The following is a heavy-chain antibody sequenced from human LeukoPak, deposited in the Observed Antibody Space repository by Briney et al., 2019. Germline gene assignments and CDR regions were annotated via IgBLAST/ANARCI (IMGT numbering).Heavy chain of an antibody. J-gene: IGHJ3*01. CDR1: GFTFSSYS. Sequence: GGSLRLSCAASGFTFSSYSMNWVRQAPGKGLEWVSYISSSSSTIYYADSVKGRFTISRDNSKNTLNLQMHSLRDEDTAVYYCARAPEAEGAFDLWGQGTMVTVSS. D-gene: IGHD6-25*01. CDR3: ARAPEAEGAFDL. CDR2: ISSSSSTI. V-gene: IGHV3-48*02.